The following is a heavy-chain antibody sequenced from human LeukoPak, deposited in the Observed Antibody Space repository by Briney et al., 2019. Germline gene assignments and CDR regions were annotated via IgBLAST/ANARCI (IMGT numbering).Heavy chain of an antibody. V-gene: IGHV3-30*18. J-gene: IGHJ3*02. Sequence: GGSLRLSCAASGFTFSSYGMHWVRQAPGKGLEWVAVISYDGSNKYYADSVKGRFTISRDNSKNTLYLQMNSLRAEDTAVYYCAKLPVLRYFDWLADDAFDIWGQGTMVTVSS. CDR3: AKLPVLRYFDWLADDAFDI. CDR2: ISYDGSNK. CDR1: GFTFSSYG. D-gene: IGHD3-9*01.